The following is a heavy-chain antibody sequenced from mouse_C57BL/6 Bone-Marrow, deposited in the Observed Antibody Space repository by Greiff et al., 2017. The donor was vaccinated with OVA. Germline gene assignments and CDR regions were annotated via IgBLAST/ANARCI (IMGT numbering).Heavy chain of an antibody. CDR3: ARHGYWYFDV. V-gene: IGHV5-6*01. CDR1: GFTFSSYG. CDR2: ISSGGSYT. J-gene: IGHJ1*03. Sequence: EVQVVESGGDLVKPGGSLKLSCAASGFTFSSYGMSWVRQTPDKRLEWVATISSGGSYTYYPDSVKGRFTISRDNAKNTLYLQMSSLKSEDTAMYYCARHGYWYFDVWGTGTTVTVSS.